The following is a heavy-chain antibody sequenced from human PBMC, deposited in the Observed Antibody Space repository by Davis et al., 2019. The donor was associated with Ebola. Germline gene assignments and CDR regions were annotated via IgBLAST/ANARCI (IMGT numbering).Heavy chain of an antibody. J-gene: IGHJ4*02. CDR3: AKDIGTSSLGD. Sequence: HTGGSLRLSCAASGFTFSSYWMHWVRQAPGKGLVWVSRIKTDGSYTNYADSVKGRFAIFRDNAKNTLYLQMNSLRAEDTAVYYCAKDIGTSSLGDWGQGTLVTVSS. D-gene: IGHD1-26*01. CDR1: GFTFSSYW. CDR2: IKTDGSYT. V-gene: IGHV3-74*01.